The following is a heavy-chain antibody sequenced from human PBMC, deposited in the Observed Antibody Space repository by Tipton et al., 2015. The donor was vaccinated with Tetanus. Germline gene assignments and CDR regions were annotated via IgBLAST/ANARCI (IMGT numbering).Heavy chain of an antibody. CDR1: GYSFPSYW. CDR3: ARRRMAAAGGAFDI. V-gene: IGHV5-51*01. J-gene: IGHJ3*02. Sequence: QLVQSGAEVKKPGESLKISCEGSGYSFPSYWIGWVRQKPGKGLEWMGFIDPGDSDTRYSPSFQGQVPMSAAQSISTAYLQWRSLKASDSAIYYCARRRMAAAGGAFDIWGQGTLVTVSA. CDR2: IDPGDSDT. D-gene: IGHD6-13*01.